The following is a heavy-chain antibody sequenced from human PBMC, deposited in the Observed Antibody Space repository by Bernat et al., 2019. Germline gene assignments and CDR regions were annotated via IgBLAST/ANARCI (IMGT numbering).Heavy chain of an antibody. D-gene: IGHD2/OR15-2a*01. CDR1: GFTFSTYT. CDR2: ISGSSSFT. Sequence: EVQLVESGGGLVKPGGSLRLSCVASGFTFSTYTMNWVRQAPGKGLEWVSSISGSSSFTFSADSVKGRFTISRDNAKNSLYLQMNSLTAEDTAVYYCARVSGEYRDYWGQGTLVTVSS. J-gene: IGHJ4*02. V-gene: IGHV3-21*01. CDR3: ARVSGEYRDY.